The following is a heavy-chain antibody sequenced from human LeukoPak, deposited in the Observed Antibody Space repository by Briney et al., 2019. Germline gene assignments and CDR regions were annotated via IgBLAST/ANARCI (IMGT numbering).Heavy chain of an antibody. V-gene: IGHV1-69*05. Sequence: SVNVSCKASGGTFSSYAISWVRQAPGQGLEWMGGIIPIFGTANYAQKFQGRVTMTTDTSTSTAYMELGSLRSDDTAVYYCARVPNTMVRGAADYWGQGTLVTVSS. CDR1: GGTFSSYA. CDR2: IIPIFGTA. D-gene: IGHD3-10*01. J-gene: IGHJ4*02. CDR3: ARVPNTMVRGAADY.